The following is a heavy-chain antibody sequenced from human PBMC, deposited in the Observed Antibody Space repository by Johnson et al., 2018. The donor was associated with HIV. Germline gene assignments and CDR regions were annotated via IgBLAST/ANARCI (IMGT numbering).Heavy chain of an antibody. J-gene: IGHJ3*02. D-gene: IGHD2-21*01. CDR2: IKSKTDGGTT. CDR1: GFTVSNAW. CDR3: TTASGGGLLYCAGLSSSTELWVGAFDI. Sequence: VQLVESGGGLVKPGGSLRLSCAASGFTVSNAWMSWVRQAPGKGLEWVGRIKSKTDGGTTDYAAPVKGRFTISRDDSKNTLYLQMNSLKTEDTAVYYFTTASGGGLLYCAGLSSSTELWVGAFDIWGQGTMVTVSS. V-gene: IGHV3-15*01.